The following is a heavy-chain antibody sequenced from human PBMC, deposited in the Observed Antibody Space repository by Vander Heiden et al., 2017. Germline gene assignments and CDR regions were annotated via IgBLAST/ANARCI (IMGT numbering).Heavy chain of an antibody. CDR1: GYTLTNYY. J-gene: IGHJ4*02. D-gene: IGHD2-21*02. Sequence: QVQLVQSGAAVKKPGASVKVSCMASGYTLTNYYMHWVRQAPGQRLEWMGVINPSGGSTTYAQKFQGRVTMTRDTSTSTVYMELSSLRSEDTAVYYCARDQYYGGNSQFFDYWGQGTLVTVSS. CDR3: ARDQYYGGNSQFFDY. V-gene: IGHV1-46*01. CDR2: INPSGGST.